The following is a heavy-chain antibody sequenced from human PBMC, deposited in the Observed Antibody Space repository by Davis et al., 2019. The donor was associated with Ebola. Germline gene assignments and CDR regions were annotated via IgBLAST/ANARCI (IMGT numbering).Heavy chain of an antibody. CDR3: ARSPARVIYGDGPDY. Sequence: GESLKISCAASGFAFSNFAMHWVRQAPGKGLEFVSGITGNGGFTYYANSVKGRFTISRDNSKNTLYLQMGSLRAEDIAVYYCARSPARVIYGDGPDYWGQGTLVTVSS. CDR1: GFAFSNFA. D-gene: IGHD4-17*01. CDR2: ITGNGGFT. J-gene: IGHJ4*02. V-gene: IGHV3-64*01.